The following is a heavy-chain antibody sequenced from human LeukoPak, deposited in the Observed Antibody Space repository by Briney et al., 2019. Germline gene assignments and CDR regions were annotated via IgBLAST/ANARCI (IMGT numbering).Heavy chain of an antibody. J-gene: IGHJ3*02. CDR1: GFTFSSYW. CDR2: IDNDGSDT. Sequence: GGSLRLSCAASGFTFSSYWIHWVRQAPGKGLAWVSRIDNDGSDTIFADSVKGRFTLSRDNAKNTVYLQMNSLRAEDTAVYYCARGGFHHGSDIWGQGTMVTVS. D-gene: IGHD1-14*01. V-gene: IGHV3-74*01. CDR3: ARGGFHHGSDI.